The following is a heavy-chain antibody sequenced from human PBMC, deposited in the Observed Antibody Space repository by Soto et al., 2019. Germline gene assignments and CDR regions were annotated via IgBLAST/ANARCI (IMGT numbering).Heavy chain of an antibody. V-gene: IGHV3-9*01. Sequence: GGSLRLSCAASGFTFDDYAMHWVRQAPGKGLEWVSGISWNSGSIGYADSGKGRFTISRDNAKNSLYLQMNSLRAEDTALYYCAKDIIYTIGCSRSYGMDVWGQGTTVTVS. CDR3: AKDIIYTIGCSRSYGMDV. CDR1: GFTFDDYA. J-gene: IGHJ6*02. D-gene: IGHD3-10*02. CDR2: ISWNSGSI.